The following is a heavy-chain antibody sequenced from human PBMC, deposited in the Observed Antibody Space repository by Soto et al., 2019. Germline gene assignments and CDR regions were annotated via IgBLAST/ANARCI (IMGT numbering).Heavy chain of an antibody. J-gene: IGHJ5*02. Sequence: SETLSLTCAVSGGSISSGGYSWSWIRQPPGKGLEWIGYIYHSGSTYYNPSLKSRVTISVDRSKNQFSLKLSSVTAADTAVYYCARTVLEWVFNWFDPWGQGTLVTVSS. D-gene: IGHD3-3*01. V-gene: IGHV4-30-2*01. CDR1: GGSISSGGYS. CDR3: ARTVLEWVFNWFDP. CDR2: IYHSGST.